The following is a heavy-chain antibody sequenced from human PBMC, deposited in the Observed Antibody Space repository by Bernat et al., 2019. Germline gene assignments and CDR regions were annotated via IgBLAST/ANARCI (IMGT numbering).Heavy chain of an antibody. J-gene: IGHJ3*02. CDR1: GFTFSDYY. V-gene: IGHV3-7*03. CDR3: ARYCSSTACTDAFDI. CDR2: IEHGGGEK. D-gene: IGHD2-2*01. Sequence: VQLVESGGGLVKPGGSLRLSCAASGFTFSDYYMSWVRQAPGKGLEWVANIEHGGGEKNYVDSVKGRFTISRENGRSSVYLQMNTLRAEDTAMYYCARYCSSTACTDAFDIWGQGTMVTVSS.